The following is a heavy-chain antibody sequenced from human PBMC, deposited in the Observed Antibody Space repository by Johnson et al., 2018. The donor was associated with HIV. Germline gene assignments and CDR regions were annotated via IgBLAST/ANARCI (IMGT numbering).Heavy chain of an antibody. D-gene: IGHD4/OR15-4a*01. CDR1: GFTFSSYG. V-gene: IGHV3-30*18. J-gene: IGHJ3*02. Sequence: QVQLVESGGGVVQPGRSLRLSCAASGFTFSSYGMHWVRQAPGKGLEWVAVISYDGSNKYYADSVKGRFTISRDNSKNTLYLQMNSLRAEDTAVYYCAKDGAAPGSYGGFDIWGQGTMVTGAS. CDR3: AKDGAAPGSYGGFDI. CDR2: ISYDGSNK.